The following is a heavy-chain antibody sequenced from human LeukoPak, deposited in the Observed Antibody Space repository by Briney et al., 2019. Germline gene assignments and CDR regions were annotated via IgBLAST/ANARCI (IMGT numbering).Heavy chain of an antibody. V-gene: IGHV3-21*01. Sequence: PGGSLRLSCAASGFTFSSYSMNWVRQAPGKGLEWVSSISSSSSYIYCADSVKGRFTISRDNAKNSLYLQMNSLRAEDTAVYYCARDLSSGSDYWGQGTLVTVSS. CDR1: GFTFSSYS. CDR2: ISSSSSYI. CDR3: ARDLSSGSDY. J-gene: IGHJ4*02. D-gene: IGHD3-22*01.